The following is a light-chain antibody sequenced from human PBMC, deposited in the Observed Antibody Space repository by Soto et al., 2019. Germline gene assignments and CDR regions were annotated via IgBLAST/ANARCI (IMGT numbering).Light chain of an antibody. CDR2: EVS. Sequence: QSALTQPASVSGSPGQSITISCTGTSSDVGGYNYVSWYQQQAGKAPKLIIHEVSNRPSGVSNRFSGCKSGNTASLTISGLQAEDEADYYCDSYTSSRAYVFGIGTKLTVL. V-gene: IGLV2-14*01. J-gene: IGLJ1*01. CDR3: DSYTSSRAYV. CDR1: SSDVGGYNY.